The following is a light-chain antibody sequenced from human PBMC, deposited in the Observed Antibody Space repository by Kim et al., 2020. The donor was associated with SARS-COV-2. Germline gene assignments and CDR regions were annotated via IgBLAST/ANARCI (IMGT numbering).Light chain of an antibody. Sequence: GKTVTVTGTRSGDSIASNYVQWYQQRPGSAPTTVIYEDNQRPSGIPDRFSGSIDSSSNSASLTISGLKTEDEADYYCQSYDSSNRVFGSGTQLTVL. CDR3: QSYDSSNRV. CDR2: EDN. V-gene: IGLV6-57*03. J-gene: IGLJ6*01. CDR1: GDSIASNY.